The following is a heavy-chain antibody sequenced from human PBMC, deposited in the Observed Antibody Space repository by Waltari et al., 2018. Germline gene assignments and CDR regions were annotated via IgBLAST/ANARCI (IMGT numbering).Heavy chain of an antibody. CDR1: GHTFTCYD. J-gene: IGHJ6*03. V-gene: IGHV1-8*01. CDR2: MNPNSGNT. CDR3: HIARQAVYYYMDV. Sequence: QVQLVQSGAEVKQPGASVKVSCKASGHTFTCYDINWVRKATGQGLEWMVWMNPNSGNTGYAKKFQGRVTMTRNTAISTAYMELSSLRSEDTAVYYCHIARQAVYYYMDVWGKGTTVTVSS. D-gene: IGHD5-12*01.